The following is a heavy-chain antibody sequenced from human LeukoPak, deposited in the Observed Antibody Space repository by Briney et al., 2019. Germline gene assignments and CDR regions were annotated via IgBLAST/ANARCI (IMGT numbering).Heavy chain of an antibody. V-gene: IGHV4-30-2*01. D-gene: IGHD4-17*01. CDR2: IYHSGST. J-gene: IGHJ2*01. CDR1: GGSISSGGYS. Sequence: SQTLSLTFAVSGGSISSGGYSWSWIRQPPGKGLEWMGYIYHSGSTYYNPSLKSRVTISVDRFKNQFSLKLSSVTAADTAVYYCARASTSDYGDYASIYWYFDLWGRGTLVTVSS. CDR3: ARASTSDYGDYASIYWYFDL.